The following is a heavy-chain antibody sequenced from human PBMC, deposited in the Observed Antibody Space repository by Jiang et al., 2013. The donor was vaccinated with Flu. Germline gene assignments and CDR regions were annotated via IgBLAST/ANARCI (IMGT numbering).Heavy chain of an antibody. V-gene: IGHV1-69*01. D-gene: IGHD3-16*02. CDR1: GGTFSSYA. Sequence: GAEVKKPGSSVKVSCKASGGTFSSYAISWVRQAPGQGLEWMGGIIPIFGTANYAQKFQGRVTITADESTSTAYMELSSLRSEDTAVYYCARGYDYVWGSYRSHYFDYWAREPWSPSP. CDR2: IIPIFGTA. J-gene: IGHJ4*02. CDR3: ARGYDYVWGSYRSHYFDY.